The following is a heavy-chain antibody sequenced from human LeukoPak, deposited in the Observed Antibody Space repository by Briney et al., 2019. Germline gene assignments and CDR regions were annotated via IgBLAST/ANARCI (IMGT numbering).Heavy chain of an antibody. CDR3: ARGLSSSWDAFDI. CDR1: GYTFTSYG. CDR2: MNPNSGNT. Sequence: GASVKVSCKASGYTFTSYGISWVRQATGQGLEWMGWMNPNSGNTGYAQKFQGRVTITRNTSISTAYMELSSLRSEDTAVYYCARGLSSSWDAFDIWGQGTMVTVSS. V-gene: IGHV1-8*03. J-gene: IGHJ3*02. D-gene: IGHD6-6*01.